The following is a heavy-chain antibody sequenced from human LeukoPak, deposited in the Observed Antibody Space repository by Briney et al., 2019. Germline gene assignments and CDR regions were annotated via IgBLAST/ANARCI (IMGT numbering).Heavy chain of an antibody. Sequence: GGSLRLSCAASGFTFSSYWKSWVRQAPGKGLEWVANIKQDGSEKYYVDSVKGRFTISRDNAKNSLYLQMNSLRVEDTAVYYCTRDFLGVRGAPYYFDYWGQGTLVTVSS. CDR2: IKQDGSEK. CDR3: TRDFLGVRGAPYYFDY. D-gene: IGHD3-10*01. J-gene: IGHJ4*02. V-gene: IGHV3-7*01. CDR1: GFTFSSYW.